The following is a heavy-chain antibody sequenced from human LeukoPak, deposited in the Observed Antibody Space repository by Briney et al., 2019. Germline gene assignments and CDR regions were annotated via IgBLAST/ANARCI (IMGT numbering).Heavy chain of an antibody. Sequence: GGSLRLSCAASGFTVSSNYMSWVRQAPGKGLEWVSVIYSGGSTYYADSVKGRFTISRDNSKNTLYLQMNSLRAEDTAVYYCARVRYDSSGYYSLSDSWGQGTLVTVSS. V-gene: IGHV3-53*01. CDR1: GFTVSSNY. D-gene: IGHD3-22*01. J-gene: IGHJ4*02. CDR2: IYSGGST. CDR3: ARVRYDSSGYYSLSDS.